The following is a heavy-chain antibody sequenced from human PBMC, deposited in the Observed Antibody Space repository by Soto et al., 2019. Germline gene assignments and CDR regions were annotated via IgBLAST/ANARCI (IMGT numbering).Heavy chain of an antibody. CDR2: ISANGDNV. Sequence: GGSLRLSCVASGFTVDDYAMHWVRQAPGKGLEWVSGISANGDNVDYADSVKGRFTVFRDNAKNSLFLQMNSLRPEDTSLYYCAKDMKWGGMTTIQYFDSWGQGT. V-gene: IGHV3-9*01. CDR3: AKDMKWGGMTTIQYFDS. CDR1: GFTVDDYA. D-gene: IGHD4-17*01. J-gene: IGHJ4*02.